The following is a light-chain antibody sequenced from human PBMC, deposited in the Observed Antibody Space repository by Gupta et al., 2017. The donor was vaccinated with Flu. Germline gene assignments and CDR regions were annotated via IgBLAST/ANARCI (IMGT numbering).Light chain of an antibody. J-gene: IGKJ1*01. CDR1: QDISNY. Sequence: DIQMTQSPSSLSASVGDRVTITCPASQDISNYLNWYQQKPGKAPKLLIYDASTWETGVQSRFSGGGFGKYVSFTTNSRQQEEFAADYYHHDENIPPFTFGQGTKVEIK. CDR3: HHDENIPPFT. CDR2: DAS. V-gene: IGKV1-33*01.